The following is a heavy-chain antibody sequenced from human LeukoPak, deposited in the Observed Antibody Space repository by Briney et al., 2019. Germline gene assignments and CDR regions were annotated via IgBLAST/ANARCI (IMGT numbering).Heavy chain of an antibody. D-gene: IGHD6-19*01. CDR1: GFTFSSYA. J-gene: IGHJ4*02. CDR3: ARGRAVAGTYFDY. CDR2: LSDSGGST. Sequence: GGSLRLSCVASGFTFSSYAMTWVRQAPGKGLEWVSGLSDSGGSTYYADSAKGRFTISRDNSRNTLYLQMDSLRAEDTAAYYCARGRAVAGTYFDYWGQGTLVTVSS. V-gene: IGHV3-23*01.